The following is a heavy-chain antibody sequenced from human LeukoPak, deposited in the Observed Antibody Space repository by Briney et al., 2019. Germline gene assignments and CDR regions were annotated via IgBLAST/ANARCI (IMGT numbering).Heavy chain of an antibody. CDR3: TTDVITFGGVIGY. J-gene: IGHJ4*02. CDR1: GFTFSSYW. CDR2: INSDGSST. D-gene: IGHD3-16*01. Sequence: GGSLRLSCAASGFTFSSYWMHWVRQAPGKGLVWVSRINSDGSSTSYADSVKGRFTISRDDSKNTLYLQMNSLKTEDTAVYYCTTDVITFGGVIGYWGQGTLVTVSS. V-gene: IGHV3-74*01.